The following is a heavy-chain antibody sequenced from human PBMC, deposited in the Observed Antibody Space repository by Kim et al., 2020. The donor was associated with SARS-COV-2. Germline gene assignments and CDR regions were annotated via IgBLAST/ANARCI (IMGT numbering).Heavy chain of an antibody. Sequence: GGSLRLSCAASGFTFDDYTMHWVRQAPGKGLEWVSLISWDGGSTYYADSVKGRFTISRDNSKNSLYLQMNSLRTEDTALYYCAKDPLGSGADSSGWWDWGQGTLVTVSS. CDR2: ISWDGGST. CDR1: GFTFDDYT. V-gene: IGHV3-43*01. CDR3: AKDPLGSGADSSGWWD. D-gene: IGHD6-19*01. J-gene: IGHJ4*02.